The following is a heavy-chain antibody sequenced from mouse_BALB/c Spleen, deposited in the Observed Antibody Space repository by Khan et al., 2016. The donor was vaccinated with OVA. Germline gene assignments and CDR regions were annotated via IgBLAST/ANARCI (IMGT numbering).Heavy chain of an antibody. V-gene: IGHV1S137*01. J-gene: IGHJ3*01. CDR1: GYTFTDFT. CDR3: ARGGGGDRFAY. CDR2: VNTYYDDA. Sequence: QVQLQQSGAELVRPGVSVKISCKGSGYTFTDFTMHWVKQSHAKSLEWIGVVNTYYDDATYNQKFKGKATMTVDKSSTTAYMELARLTSEDSAIYYCARGGGGDRFAYWGQGTLVTVSA.